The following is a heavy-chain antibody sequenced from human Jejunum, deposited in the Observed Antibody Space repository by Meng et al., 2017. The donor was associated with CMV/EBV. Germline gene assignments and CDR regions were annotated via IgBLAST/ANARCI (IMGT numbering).Heavy chain of an antibody. Sequence: SGASVRTPNCSWSWIRQPPGKALEWIGFIEDSETTRYMPSLESRVSISIDTSKNQFSLRVRSVTAADTATYYCARGGWGNWNFEHWGQGTQVTVSS. V-gene: IGHV4-61*01. CDR2: IEDSETT. CDR1: GASVRTPNCS. J-gene: IGHJ4*02. CDR3: ARGGWGNWNFEH. D-gene: IGHD1-1*01.